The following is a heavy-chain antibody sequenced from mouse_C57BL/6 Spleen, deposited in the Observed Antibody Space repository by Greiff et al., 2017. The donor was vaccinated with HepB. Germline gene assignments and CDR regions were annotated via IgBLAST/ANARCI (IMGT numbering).Heavy chain of an antibody. J-gene: IGHJ2*01. CDR3: ARIYYYGSSFFDY. Sequence: QVQLQQSGAELVMPGASVKLSCKASGYTFTSYWMHWVKQRPGQGLEWIGEIDPSDSYTNYNQKFKGKSTLTVDKSSRTAYMQRSSLTSADSAVYDCARIYYYGSSFFDYWGQGTTLTVSS. CDR2: IDPSDSYT. D-gene: IGHD1-1*01. CDR1: GYTFTSYW. V-gene: IGHV1-69*01.